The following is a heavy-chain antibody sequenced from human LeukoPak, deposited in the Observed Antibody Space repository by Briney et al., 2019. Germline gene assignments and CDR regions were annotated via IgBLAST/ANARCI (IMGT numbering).Heavy chain of an antibody. J-gene: IGHJ4*02. V-gene: IGHV4-34*01. CDR2: INHSGST. CDR1: GGSFSGYY. D-gene: IGHD3-10*01. CDR3: ARIPHGSGSYYRKLGTNYFDY. Sequence: SETLSLTCAVYGGSFSGYYWSWIRQPPGKGLEWIGEINHSGSTNYNPSLKSRVTISVDTSKNQFSLKLSSVTAADTAVYYCARIPHGSGSYYRKLGTNYFDYWGQGTLVTVSS.